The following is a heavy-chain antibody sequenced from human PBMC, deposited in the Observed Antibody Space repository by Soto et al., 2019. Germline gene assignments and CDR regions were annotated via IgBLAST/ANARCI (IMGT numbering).Heavy chain of an antibody. CDR3: ARDDDYGDNGLDY. Sequence: QVQLVESGGGVVQPGRSLRLSCAASGFTFSRYGMHWVRQAPGKGLEWVAVILDDGSDQNYADSVKGRFTISRDNSKNSLYLQMNSLRAEETAVYYCARDDDYGDNGLDYWGQGTLVTVSS. D-gene: IGHD4-17*01. J-gene: IGHJ4*02. CDR2: ILDDGSDQ. CDR1: GFTFSRYG. V-gene: IGHV3-33*01.